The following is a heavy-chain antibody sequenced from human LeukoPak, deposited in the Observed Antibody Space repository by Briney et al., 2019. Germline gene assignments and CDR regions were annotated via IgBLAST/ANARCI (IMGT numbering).Heavy chain of an antibody. CDR3: ARGRESYYDSSGYYP. V-gene: IGHV4-34*01. J-gene: IGHJ5*02. CDR2: INHSGST. Sequence: SETLSLTCAVYGGSFSGYYWSWIRQPPGKGLEWIGEINHSGSTNYNPSLKRRVTISVDTSKNQFSLKLSSVTAADTAVYYCARGRESYYDSSGYYPWGQGTLVTVSS. CDR1: GGSFSGYY. D-gene: IGHD3-22*01.